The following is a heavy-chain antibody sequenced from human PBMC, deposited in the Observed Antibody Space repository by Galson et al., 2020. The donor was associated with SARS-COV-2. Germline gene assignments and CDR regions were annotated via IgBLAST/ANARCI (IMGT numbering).Heavy chain of an antibody. CDR3: ARMTYYYDSSGYYYEYNWWFDP. J-gene: IGHJ5*02. D-gene: IGHD3-22*01. CDR2: IFSNDEK. Sequence: SGPTLVKPTATLTLTCTVSGFSLSNTRMGVSWIRQPPGKALEWLAHIFSNDEKSYTSSLKSRLTISKDTSKSQVVLTMTNVDPVDTATYFCARMTYYYDSSGYYYEYNWWFDPWGQGTLVTVSS. CDR1: GFSLSNTRMG. V-gene: IGHV2-26*01.